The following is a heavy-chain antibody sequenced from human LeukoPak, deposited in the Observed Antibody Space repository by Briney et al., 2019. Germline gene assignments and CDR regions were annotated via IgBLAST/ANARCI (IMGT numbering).Heavy chain of an antibody. Sequence: SETLSLTCAVYGGSFSGYYWTWIRQPPGKGLECIGFMYYSESASYNPSLNSRVTVSVDKSKNQISLKLTSVTAADTAVYYCARFPASAEYRHYYHMDVWGKGTTVTVSS. CDR3: ARFPASAEYRHYYHMDV. CDR1: GGSFSGYY. J-gene: IGHJ6*03. D-gene: IGHD6-25*01. CDR2: MYYSESA. V-gene: IGHV4-59*01.